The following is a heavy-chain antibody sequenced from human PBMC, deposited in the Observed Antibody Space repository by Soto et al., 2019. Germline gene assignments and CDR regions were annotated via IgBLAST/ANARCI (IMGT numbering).Heavy chain of an antibody. Sequence: QVQLVQSGAEVRKPGSSVKVSCKASGGTFSRHAISWVRQAPGQGLEWMGGIIPIFGTANYAQKFQGRVTITADESTSTAYMELSSLRSEDTAVYYCASGTAMTFKSVIGSIWGQGTMVTVSS. V-gene: IGHV1-69*01. CDR2: IIPIFGTA. J-gene: IGHJ3*02. CDR3: ASGTAMTFKSVIGSI. CDR1: GGTFSRHA. D-gene: IGHD6-13*01.